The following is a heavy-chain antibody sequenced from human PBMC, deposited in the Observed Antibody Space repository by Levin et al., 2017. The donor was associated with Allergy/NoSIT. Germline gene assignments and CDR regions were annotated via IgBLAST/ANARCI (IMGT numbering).Heavy chain of an antibody. CDR1: GFTFSSYW. J-gene: IGHJ4*02. D-gene: IGHD3-10*01. V-gene: IGHV3-7*01. CDR3: ARDSGAGDY. Sequence: GESLKISCAASGFTFSSYWMTWVRQAPGKGLEWVANINQDGSEKHYVDSVKGRFTISRDNAQNSLYLHMNSLRAEDTAVYYCARDSGAGDYWGQGTLVTVSS. CDR2: INQDGSEK.